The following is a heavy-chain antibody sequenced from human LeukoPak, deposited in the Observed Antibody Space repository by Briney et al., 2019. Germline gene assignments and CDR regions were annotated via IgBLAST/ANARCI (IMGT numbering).Heavy chain of an antibody. CDR2: IYSGGST. J-gene: IGHJ4*02. CDR1: GFTVSSNY. V-gene: IGHV3-66*02. D-gene: IGHD3-16*01. Sequence: PGGSLRLSCAASGFTVSSNYMSWVRQAPGKGLEWVSIIYSGGSTYYTDSVKGRFTISRDNSKNTLYLHVNSLRAEDTAVYYCARVWPTPNSWGQGTLVTVSS. CDR3: ARVWPTPNS.